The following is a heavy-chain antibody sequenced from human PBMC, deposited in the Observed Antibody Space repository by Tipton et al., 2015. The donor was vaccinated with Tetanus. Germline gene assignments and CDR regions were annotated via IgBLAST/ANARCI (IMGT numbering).Heavy chain of an antibody. J-gene: IGHJ4*02. D-gene: IGHD3-16*02. Sequence: TLSLTCTVSGGSVSNSDYYWGWICQSPGKGLEWIGYIYYSGSTYYNPSLKSRVTISVDTSKNQFSLKLSSVTAADTAVYYCARGSGELSFARAGFDYWGQGTLVTVSS. CDR3: ARGSGELSFARAGFDY. CDR2: IYYSGST. V-gene: IGHV4-31*03. CDR1: GGSVSNSDYY.